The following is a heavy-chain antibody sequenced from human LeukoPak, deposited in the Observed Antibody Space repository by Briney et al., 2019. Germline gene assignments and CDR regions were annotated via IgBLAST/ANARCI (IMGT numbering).Heavy chain of an antibody. CDR2: IIPIFGTA. V-gene: IGHV1-69*05. D-gene: IGHD5-24*01. CDR1: GGTFSSYA. Sequence: SVKVSCKASGGTFSSYAISWVRQAPGQGLEWMGGIIPIFGTANYAQKFQGRVTITTDESTSTAYMELSSLRSEDTAVYYCAREREMATTDYYYYYMDVWGKGTTVTVSS. J-gene: IGHJ6*03. CDR3: AREREMATTDYYYYYMDV.